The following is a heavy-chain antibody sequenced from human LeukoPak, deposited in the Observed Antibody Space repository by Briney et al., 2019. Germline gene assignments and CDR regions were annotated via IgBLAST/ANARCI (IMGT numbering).Heavy chain of an antibody. CDR1: GGTFSSYA. D-gene: IGHD2-2*01. CDR3: ARGAVVPAATYFDY. CDR2: IIPIFGTA. Sequence: SVKVSCKASGGTFSSYAISWVRQAPGQGLEWMGGIIPIFGTANYAQKFQGRVTITTDESTSTAYMELSSLRSEDTAVYYCARGAVVPAATYFDYWGQGTLVSVSS. J-gene: IGHJ4*02. V-gene: IGHV1-69*05.